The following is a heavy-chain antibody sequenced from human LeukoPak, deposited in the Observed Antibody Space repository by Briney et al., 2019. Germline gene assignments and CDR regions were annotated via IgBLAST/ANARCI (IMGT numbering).Heavy chain of an antibody. CDR2: INPNSGGT. Sequence: ASVKVSCKASGYTFTGYYMHWVRQAPGQGLEWMGWINPNSGGTNYAQKFQGRVTMTRDTSISTAYMELSRLRSDDTAVYYCARGIGEQWLGNYDYWGQGTLVTVSS. CDR3: ARGIGEQWLGNYDY. J-gene: IGHJ4*02. V-gene: IGHV1-2*02. CDR1: GYTFTGYY. D-gene: IGHD6-19*01.